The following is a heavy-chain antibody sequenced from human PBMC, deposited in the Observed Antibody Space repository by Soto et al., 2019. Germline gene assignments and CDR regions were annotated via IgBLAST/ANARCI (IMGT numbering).Heavy chain of an antibody. D-gene: IGHD5-18*01. J-gene: IGHJ4*02. Sequence: LQLQESGPGLVKPSETLSLTCTVSGGSISSYNYYWGRLRQPPGQGLEWIGSTYYSGSTYYNPSLASRVTISIDTSKNQFSLKLSSVSAADTAVYYCVRLVGYSYGRGNYWGQGTLVTVSS. CDR2: TYYSGST. CDR3: VRLVGYSYGRGNY. CDR1: GGSISSYNYY. V-gene: IGHV4-39*01.